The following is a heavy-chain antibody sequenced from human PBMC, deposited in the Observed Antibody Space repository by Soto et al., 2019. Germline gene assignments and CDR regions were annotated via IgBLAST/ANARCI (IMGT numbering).Heavy chain of an antibody. V-gene: IGHV1-18*01. D-gene: IGHD4-4*01. J-gene: IGHJ6*03. CDR1: GYTFTSYG. Sequence: ASVKVSCKASGYTFTSYGISWVRQAPGQGLEWMGWISAYNGNTNYAQKLQGRVTMTTDTSTSTAYMELRSLRSDDTAVYYCARDKGYCNPWSSYYMDVWGKGTTVTVSS. CDR3: ARDKGYCNPWSSYYMDV. CDR2: ISAYNGNT.